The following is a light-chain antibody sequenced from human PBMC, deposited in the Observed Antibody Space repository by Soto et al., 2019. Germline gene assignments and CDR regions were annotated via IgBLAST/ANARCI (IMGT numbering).Light chain of an antibody. CDR1: QSVSSN. Sequence: ETVMTQSPATLSVSPGERATLSCRASQSVSSNLAWYQQKAGQTPRLLIYVASTRATGIPARFSGSGSGTEFTLTISSLQSEDFAVYYCQQYNNWPLTFGQGTKLEIK. CDR3: QQYNNWPLT. V-gene: IGKV3-15*01. CDR2: VAS. J-gene: IGKJ2*01.